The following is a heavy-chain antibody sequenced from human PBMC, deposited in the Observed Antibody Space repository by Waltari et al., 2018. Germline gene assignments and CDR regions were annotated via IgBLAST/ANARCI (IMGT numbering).Heavy chain of an antibody. J-gene: IGHJ5*02. D-gene: IGHD6-13*01. V-gene: IGHV3-30*04. Sequence: QVQLVESGGGMVQPGRSLRLSCAASGFTFTSYAMHWVRQAPGKGLEWLAVISYDGNTKFYADSVRGRFTISRDNSKNTLYLQMDSLRAEDTAAYYCARSIAATGTSYYPSDTWGQGTLITVSS. CDR2: ISYDGNTK. CDR3: ARSIAATGTSYYPSDT. CDR1: GFTFTSYA.